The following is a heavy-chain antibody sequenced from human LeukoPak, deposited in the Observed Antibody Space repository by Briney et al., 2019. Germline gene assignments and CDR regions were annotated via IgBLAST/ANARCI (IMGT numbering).Heavy chain of an antibody. CDR1: GFTFSSYS. CDR3: ARDRYRNYGDSGY. Sequence: GGSLRLPCAASGFTFSSYSMNWVRQAPGKGLEWVSSISSSSSYIYYADSVKGRFTISRDNAKNSPYLQMNSLRAEGTAVYYCARDRYRNYGDSGYWGQGTLVTVSS. CDR2: ISSSSSYI. D-gene: IGHD4-17*01. V-gene: IGHV3-21*01. J-gene: IGHJ4*02.